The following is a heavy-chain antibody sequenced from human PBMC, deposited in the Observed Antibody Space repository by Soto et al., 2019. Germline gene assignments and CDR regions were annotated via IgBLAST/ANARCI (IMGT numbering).Heavy chain of an antibody. CDR2: INHSGST. CDR1: GGSFSGYY. D-gene: IGHD2-2*01. CDR3: ARERRRGYCSSTSCPYYYYYGMDV. Sequence: SETLSLTCAVYGGSFSGYYWSWIRQPPGEGLEWIGEINHSGSTNYNPSLKGRVTISLDTSKNQFSLKLSSVTAADTAVYYCARERRRGYCSSTSCPYYYYYGMDVWGQGTTVTVSS. V-gene: IGHV4-34*01. J-gene: IGHJ6*02.